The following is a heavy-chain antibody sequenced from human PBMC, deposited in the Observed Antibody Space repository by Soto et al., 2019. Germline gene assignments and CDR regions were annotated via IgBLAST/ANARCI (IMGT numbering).Heavy chain of an antibody. Sequence: LRLSCAASGFTFSLYSMIWVRQAPGKGLEWVSLIYSGGSTFYTDSVRGRFIISRDNSKNTLYLQMNSLRAEDTAMYYCARVPHRFRSSSNYIWGQGTLVTVSS. CDR2: IYSGGST. CDR1: GFTFSLYS. CDR3: ARVPHRFRSSSNYI. J-gene: IGHJ4*02. D-gene: IGHD6-6*01. V-gene: IGHV3-53*01.